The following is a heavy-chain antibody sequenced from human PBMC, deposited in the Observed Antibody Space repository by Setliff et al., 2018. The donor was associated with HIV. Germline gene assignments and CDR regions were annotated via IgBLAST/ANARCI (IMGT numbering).Heavy chain of an antibody. J-gene: IGHJ4*02. CDR2: IYYGGNT. V-gene: IGHV4-30-4*08. CDR3: ARGGRDFYDSSGYYWNY. D-gene: IGHD3-22*01. Sequence: KTSETLSLTCTVSGGSISSGDYYWTWIRQPPGKGLEWIGYIYYGGNTFYNPSLKSRLTISIDTSKNQFSLKLSSVTAADTAVYYCARGGRDFYDSSGYYWNYWGQGTLVTVSS. CDR1: GGSISSGDYY.